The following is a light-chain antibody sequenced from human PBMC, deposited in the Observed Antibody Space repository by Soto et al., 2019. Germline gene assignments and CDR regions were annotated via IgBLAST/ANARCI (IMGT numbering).Light chain of an antibody. CDR3: SSHAGTYNVV. CDR1: SSDIGAYNY. CDR2: DVF. Sequence: QSVLTQPRSVSGSPGQAVTISCTGTSSDIGAYNYVFWYQQYPGKSPKLIIYDVFKRPSGVPARLSASKSGNTASLTITGLQTEDDADYHCSSHAGTYNVVFGGGPNVTVL. V-gene: IGLV2-11*01. J-gene: IGLJ2*01.